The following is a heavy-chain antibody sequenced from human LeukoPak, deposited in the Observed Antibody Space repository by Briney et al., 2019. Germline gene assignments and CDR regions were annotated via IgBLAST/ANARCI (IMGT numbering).Heavy chain of an antibody. CDR1: GFTFSTYG. Sequence: GGSLRLSCVASGFTFSTYGMTWVRQAAGKGLEWVSSISGDDEGTYYADSVKGRFTISRDNSKNTLYLQMNSLRAEDTAVYYCAKRGPIYSASPGNYFDYWGQGTLVTVSS. D-gene: IGHD3-10*01. CDR3: AKRGPIYSASPGNYFDY. J-gene: IGHJ4*02. CDR2: ISGDDEGT. V-gene: IGHV3-23*01.